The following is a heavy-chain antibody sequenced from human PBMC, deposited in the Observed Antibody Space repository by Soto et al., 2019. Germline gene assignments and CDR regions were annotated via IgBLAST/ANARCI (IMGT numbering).Heavy chain of an antibody. CDR3: AREVAGTGAFDY. V-gene: IGHV4-30-4*01. CDR1: GGSISSVNHY. D-gene: IGHD2-8*02. Sequence: QVQLEQSGPGLVKPSQTLSLTCNISGGSISSVNHYWSWIRQSPGEGLEWIGYIFDRGTTHYNPSLKGRVTITGDTSQTQFSLTIHSVTVADTAVYYCAREVAGTGAFDYWVQGTRVTVSS. CDR2: IFDRGTT. J-gene: IGHJ4*02.